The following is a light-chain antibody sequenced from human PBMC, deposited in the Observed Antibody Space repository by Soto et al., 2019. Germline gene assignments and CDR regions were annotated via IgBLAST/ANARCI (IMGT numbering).Light chain of an antibody. CDR2: DVS. CDR3: TSYRSTSTYV. Sequence: QSVLTQPASVSVSPGQSNTISCTGTSSDVGGYNYVSWYQHYPGKAPKLMIYDVSNRPSGVSNRFSGSKSGNTASLTISGLQAEDEADYYFTSYRSTSTYVFGTGTKVTVL. V-gene: IGLV2-14*03. J-gene: IGLJ1*01. CDR1: SSDVGGYNY.